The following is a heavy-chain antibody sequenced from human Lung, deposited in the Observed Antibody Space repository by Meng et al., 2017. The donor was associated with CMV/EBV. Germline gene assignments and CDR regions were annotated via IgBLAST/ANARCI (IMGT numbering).Heavy chain of an antibody. CDR3: ARGTLSVVDPDHYFDY. V-gene: IGHV4-59*01. D-gene: IGHD2-15*01. CDR2: ISYSVST. CDR1: GGSINNYY. Sequence: GSLRLXCTVSGGSINNYYWTWIRQPPGMRLEWIGYISYSVSTKYNPSLKSRVTISVDTSKNHFSLKLSSVTAADTAVYYCARGTLSVVDPDHYFDYWGQGXLVTVSS. J-gene: IGHJ4*02.